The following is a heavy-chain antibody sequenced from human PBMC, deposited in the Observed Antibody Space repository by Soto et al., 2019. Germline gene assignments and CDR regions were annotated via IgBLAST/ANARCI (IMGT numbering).Heavy chain of an antibody. CDR3: ARGYSSGWLFYFAY. Sequence: QVQLVQSGAEGKKPGSSVKVSCKASGGTFSSYAISWVRQAPGQGLEWMGGIIPIFGTANYAQKFQGRVTITADESTSTAYMELSSLRSEDTAVYYCARGYSSGWLFYFAYWGQGTLVTVSS. CDR1: GGTFSSYA. CDR2: IIPIFGTA. D-gene: IGHD6-19*01. J-gene: IGHJ4*02. V-gene: IGHV1-69*01.